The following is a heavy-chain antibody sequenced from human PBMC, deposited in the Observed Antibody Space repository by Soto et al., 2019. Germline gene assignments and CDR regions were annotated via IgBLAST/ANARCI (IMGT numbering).Heavy chain of an antibody. V-gene: IGHV3-66*01. CDR1: GFPVRNNY. J-gene: IGHJ4*02. CDR3: AAYSHKGY. D-gene: IGHD3-16*01. Sequence: GGSLRPSCAAPGFPVRNNYMSWVRQAPGKGLEWVSLIFSGGSTYYADSVKGRFTISRDSSKNTLYLQMNSLRAEDTAMYYCAAYSHKGYWGQGTLVTVSS. CDR2: IFSGGST.